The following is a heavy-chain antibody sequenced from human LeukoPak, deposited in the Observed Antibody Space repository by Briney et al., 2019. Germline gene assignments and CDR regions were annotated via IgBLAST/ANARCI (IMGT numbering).Heavy chain of an antibody. Sequence: PSETLPLTCTVSGGSISTYYWTWIRQSPGKGLEWIGFVYYNGHTNYNPSLKSRVTISVDTSKNQFSLKLSSATAADTAVYFCARRVAVTARYYFDFWGQGTLVTVSS. CDR1: GGSISTYY. D-gene: IGHD6-19*01. V-gene: IGHV4-59*08. CDR2: VYYNGHT. J-gene: IGHJ4*02. CDR3: ARRVAVTARYYFDF.